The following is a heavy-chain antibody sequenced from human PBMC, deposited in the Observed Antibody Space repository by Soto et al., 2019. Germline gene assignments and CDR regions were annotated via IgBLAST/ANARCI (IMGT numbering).Heavy chain of an antibody. J-gene: IGHJ3*02. CDR3: ARDVLWFGEGNDAFDI. D-gene: IGHD3-10*01. CDR1: GFTFSSYS. V-gene: IGHV3-21*01. Sequence: GGSLRLSCAASGFTFSSYSMNWVRQAPGKGLEWVSSISSSSSYIYYADSVKGRFTISRDNAKNSLYLQMNSLRAEDTAVYYCARDVLWFGEGNDAFDIWGQGTMVTVSS. CDR2: ISSSSSYI.